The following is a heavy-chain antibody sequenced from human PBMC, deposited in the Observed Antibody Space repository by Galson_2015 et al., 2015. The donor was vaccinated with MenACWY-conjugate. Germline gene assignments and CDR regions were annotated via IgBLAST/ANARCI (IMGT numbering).Heavy chain of an antibody. CDR2: T. V-gene: IGHV3-53*01. CDR3: AKIGPLDCTSCFAPIDY. D-gene: IGHD2-8*01. Sequence: TYYADSVKGRFTISRDNSKNTLYLQMNSVRAEDTAVYYCAKIGPLDCTSCFAPIDYWGQGTLVTVSS. J-gene: IGHJ4*02.